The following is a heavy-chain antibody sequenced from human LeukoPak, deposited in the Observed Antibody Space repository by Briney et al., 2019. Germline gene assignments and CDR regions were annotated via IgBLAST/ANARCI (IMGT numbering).Heavy chain of an antibody. J-gene: IGHJ4*02. CDR3: ARLTPLYGLDY. Sequence: SQTLSLTCAVSGASLNSGAYSWTWIRQRPGEGLEFIGNISSTGDTYFNPSLKSRVAFSVDTSKSHFSLRLTSVTAADTAFYYCARLTPLYGLDYWGQGILATVSS. CDR2: ISSTGDT. D-gene: IGHD2-2*02. CDR1: GASLNSGAYS. V-gene: IGHV4-31*11.